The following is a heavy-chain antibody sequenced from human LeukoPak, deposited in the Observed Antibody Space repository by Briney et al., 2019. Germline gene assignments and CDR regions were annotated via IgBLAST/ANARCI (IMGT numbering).Heavy chain of an antibody. Sequence: SETLSLTCAVYGGSFSGYCWSWIRQPPGKGLEWIGEINHSGSTNYNPSLKSRVTISVDTSKNQFSLKLSSVTAADTAVYYCARGRSKPNFYYYMDVWGKGTTVTVSS. J-gene: IGHJ6*03. CDR3: ARGRSKPNFYYYMDV. D-gene: IGHD5-24*01. CDR2: INHSGST. CDR1: GGSFSGYC. V-gene: IGHV4-34*01.